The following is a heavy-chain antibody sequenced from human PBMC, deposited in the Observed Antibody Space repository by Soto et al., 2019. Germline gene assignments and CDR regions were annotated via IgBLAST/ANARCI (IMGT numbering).Heavy chain of an antibody. J-gene: IGHJ6*02. CDR1: GFAFSSDW. V-gene: IGHV3-74*01. D-gene: IGHD3-22*01. CDR2: INGDGSST. Sequence: GGSLRLSCAASGFAFSSDWMHWVRQAPGKGLVWVSRINGDGSSTSYADSVKDRFTISRDNGKNSLFLQMNSLRDEDTAVYYCARVVVVIPPGYYYAMDVWGQGTTVTVSS. CDR3: ARVVVVIPPGYYYAMDV.